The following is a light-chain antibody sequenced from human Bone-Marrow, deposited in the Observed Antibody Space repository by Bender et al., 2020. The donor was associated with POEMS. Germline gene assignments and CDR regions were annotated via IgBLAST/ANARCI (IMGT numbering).Light chain of an antibody. CDR2: EGS. CDR1: ISDVGGYDS. V-gene: IGLV2-23*01. CDR3: CSYAGIWV. Sequence: QSALTQPASVSGSPGQSITISCTGTISDVGGYDSVSWYQQHPGKAPKLMIYEGSKRPSGVSNRFSGSKSGNAASLTISGLQAEDEADYYCCSYAGIWVFGGGTKLTVL. J-gene: IGLJ3*02.